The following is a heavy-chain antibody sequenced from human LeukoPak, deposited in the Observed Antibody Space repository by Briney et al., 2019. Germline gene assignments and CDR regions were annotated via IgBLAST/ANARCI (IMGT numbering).Heavy chain of an antibody. D-gene: IGHD3-3*01. J-gene: IGHJ2*01. Sequence: PSETLSLTCTVSGGSITYYYWSWIRQPPGKGLEYIGYIYYSGGTNYNPSLKSRVTISVDTSKNQFSLKLSSVTAADTAVYYCARPKALRSLVDFDLWGRGTLVTVSS. CDR2: IYYSGGT. CDR1: GGSITYYY. CDR3: ARPKALRSLVDFDL. V-gene: IGHV4-59*08.